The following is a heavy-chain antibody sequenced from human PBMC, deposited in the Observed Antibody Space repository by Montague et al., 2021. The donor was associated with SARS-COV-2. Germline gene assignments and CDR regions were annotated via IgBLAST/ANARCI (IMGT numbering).Heavy chain of an antibody. CDR2: IYYSGST. Sequence: SEILSLTCTVSGGSISSYYWSWIRQPPGKGLEWIGYIYYSGSTNYNPSLKSRVTISVDTSKNQFSLKLSFVTAADTAVYYCARGSGWMGNAFDIWGQGTMVTVSS. CDR1: GGSISSYY. J-gene: IGHJ3*02. D-gene: IGHD6-19*01. V-gene: IGHV4-59*01. CDR3: ARGSGWMGNAFDI.